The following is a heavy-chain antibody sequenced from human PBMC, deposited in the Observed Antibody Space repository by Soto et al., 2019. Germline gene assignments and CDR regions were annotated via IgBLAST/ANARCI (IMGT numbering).Heavy chain of an antibody. CDR1: GGTFSSYA. J-gene: IGHJ6*02. D-gene: IGHD3-3*01. V-gene: IGHV1-69*13. CDR3: ARESRVLRFLEWLPGDGMDV. CDR2: IIPIFGTA. Sequence: SVKVSCKASGGTFSSYAISWVRQAPGQGLEWMGGIIPIFGTANYAQKFQGRVTITADESTSTAYMELSSLRSEDTAVYYCARESRVLRFLEWLPGDGMDVWGQGTTVTVSS.